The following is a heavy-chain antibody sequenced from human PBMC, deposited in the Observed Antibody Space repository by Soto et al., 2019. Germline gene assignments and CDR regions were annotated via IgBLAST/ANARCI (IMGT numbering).Heavy chain of an antibody. V-gene: IGHV2-5*02. D-gene: IGHD6-19*01. CDR3: THMIEAGTFSWFDP. CDR1: GSSVSTSGAG. CDR2: IYWDDDK. J-gene: IGHJ5*02. Sequence: QITLKESGPTVVKPTQTLTLTCNLSGSSVSTSGAGVGWIRQPPGKALEWIALIYWDDDKRYSPSLKSRLTITKDTSKEQVVLTMTNMDPVDTATYYCTHMIEAGTFSWFDPWGQGTLVTVSS.